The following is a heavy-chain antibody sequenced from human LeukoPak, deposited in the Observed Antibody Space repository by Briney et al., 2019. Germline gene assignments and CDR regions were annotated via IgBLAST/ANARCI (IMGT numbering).Heavy chain of an antibody. CDR1: GGSVGGYY. D-gene: IGHD3-3*01. J-gene: IGHJ3*02. CDR2: INHSGSH. V-gene: IGHV4-34*01. Sequence: SQTLSLTCAVYGGSVGGYYWSWIRQPPGKGLEWVGEINHSGSHNYNPSLKIRVTISVDTSKYQFSLKLSSVTAADTAVYYCARKGRRTIFGVVAYAFDIWGQGTMVTVSS. CDR3: ARKGRRTIFGVVAYAFDI.